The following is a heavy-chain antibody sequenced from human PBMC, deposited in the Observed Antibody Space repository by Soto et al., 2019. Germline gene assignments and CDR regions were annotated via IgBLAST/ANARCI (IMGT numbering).Heavy chain of an antibody. Sequence: QVQLVESGGGVVQPGRSLRLSCAASGFTFSSYAMHWVRQAPGKGLEWVAVISYDGSNKYYADSVKGRFTISRDNSKNTLYLQMNSLRAEDTAVYYCASLGIWDYWGQGTLVTVSS. CDR1: GFTFSSYA. D-gene: IGHD7-27*01. CDR3: ASLGIWDY. J-gene: IGHJ4*02. V-gene: IGHV3-30-3*01. CDR2: ISYDGSNK.